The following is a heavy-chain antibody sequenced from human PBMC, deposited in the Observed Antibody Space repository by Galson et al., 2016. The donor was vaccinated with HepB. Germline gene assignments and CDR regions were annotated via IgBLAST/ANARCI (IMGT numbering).Heavy chain of an antibody. J-gene: IGHJ4*02. CDR2: INAGNGNP. CDR3: ARGLRFFDF. CDR1: GYTFTSNV. V-gene: IGHV1-3*01. Sequence: SVKVSCKASGYTFTSNVIHWVRQAPGQRLEWMGWINAGNGNPKYAQQFEGRVTISRDTSASTVYMELSSLRSEDTAVYYCARGLRFFDFWGQGTLVSVSS.